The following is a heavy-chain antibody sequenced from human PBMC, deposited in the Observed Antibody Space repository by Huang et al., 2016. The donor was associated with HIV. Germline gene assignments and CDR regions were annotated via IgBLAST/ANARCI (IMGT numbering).Heavy chain of an antibody. V-gene: IGHV4-39*02. Sequence: QLQLQESGPGLVKPSETLSLTCTVYGGSIRRYNYYWGWIRQPPGKGLAWIGRIYYMWSTYYNPSLKRRVTRTVDTSKNHFSLRMRSVTAADTAVYYCARLPGSITMIRGVITDPYWGQGTLVTVSS. J-gene: IGHJ4*02. CDR1: GGSIRRYNYY. D-gene: IGHD3-10*01. CDR3: ARLPGSITMIRGVITDPY. CDR2: IYYMWST.